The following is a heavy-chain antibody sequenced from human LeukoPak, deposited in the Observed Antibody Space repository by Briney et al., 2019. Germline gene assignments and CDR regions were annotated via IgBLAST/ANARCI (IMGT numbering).Heavy chain of an antibody. Sequence: QPGGSVRLSCAASGFTFSSYGMHWLPQAPGKGLEGVAFIRYDGSNKYYGDSVKGRFTISRDNSKNTLYLQMNSLRDEDTAVYYCEKKYCSGCSCLNYWGQGTLVTVSS. CDR2: IRYDGSNK. D-gene: IGHD2-15*01. CDR3: EKKYCSGCSCLNY. V-gene: IGHV3-30*02. CDR1: GFTFSSYG. J-gene: IGHJ4*02.